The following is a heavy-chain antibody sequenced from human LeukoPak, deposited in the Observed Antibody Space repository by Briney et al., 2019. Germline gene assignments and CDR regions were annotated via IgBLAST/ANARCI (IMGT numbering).Heavy chain of an antibody. V-gene: IGHV1-18*01. CDR3: ARDLRGGSFWLDP. CDR1: GYIFTNNS. D-gene: IGHD4-23*01. Sequence: SVNVSGTCSGYIFTNNSISWGRQGPVQGLEWMGWISAYNGNTNHAQKFQGAVTMTTDTSTSTAYMELRSLRYDDTAVYYCARDLRGGSFWLDPWGQGTLVTVSS. J-gene: IGHJ5*02. CDR2: ISAYNGNT.